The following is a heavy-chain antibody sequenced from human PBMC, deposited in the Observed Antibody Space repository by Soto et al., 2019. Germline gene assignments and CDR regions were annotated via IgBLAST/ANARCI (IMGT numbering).Heavy chain of an antibody. J-gene: IGHJ6*02. CDR3: ARESRNITAFWGYYYGMDV. D-gene: IGHD6-13*01. CDR2: INDGNGNT. V-gene: IGHV1-3*01. Sequence: KVFCNASCWGFIRNSMQCVRQNPGERREWMRCINDGNGNTKYSPNFQGRVTTTRDTSASTAYMELSSVRSEDTAVYYCARESRNITAFWGYYYGMDVWGQGTTVTVSS. CDR1: CWGFIRNS.